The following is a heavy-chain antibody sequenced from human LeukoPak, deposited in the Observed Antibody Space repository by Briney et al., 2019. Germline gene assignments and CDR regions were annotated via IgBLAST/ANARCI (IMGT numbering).Heavy chain of an antibody. CDR2: ISAYNGNT. J-gene: IGHJ4*02. V-gene: IGHV1-18*01. CDR3: ARGPRPGIAAAPGGY. D-gene: IGHD6-13*01. CDR1: GYTFTSYG. Sequence: ASVKVSCKASGYTFTSYGISWVRQAPGQGLEWMGWISAYNGNTNYAQKLQGRVTMTTDTSTSTAYMELRSLRSDDTAVYYCARGPRPGIAAAPGGYWGQGTLVTVSS.